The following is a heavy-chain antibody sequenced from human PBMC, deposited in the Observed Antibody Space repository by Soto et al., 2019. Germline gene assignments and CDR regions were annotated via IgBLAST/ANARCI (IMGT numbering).Heavy chain of an antibody. CDR3: ERNNIYCLDL. V-gene: IGHV1-18*01. D-gene: IGHD1-20*01. J-gene: IGHJ6*02. CDR2: IGAYTGNT. CDR1: GYTFNSYD. Sequence: ASVKVSCKVYGYTFNSYDFTWVRQAPGQGLEWMGWIGAYTGNTNYAEKFQGRVSLTIDASTSTAYMELRSLTADDTARYYCERNNIYCLDLWGQGTMVTVSS.